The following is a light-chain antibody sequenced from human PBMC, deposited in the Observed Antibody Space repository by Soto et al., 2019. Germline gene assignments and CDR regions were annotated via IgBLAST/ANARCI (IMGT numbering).Light chain of an antibody. V-gene: IGKV1-12*01. Sequence: DIQMTQSPSSVSASVGDRVTITCRASQDIGNFLAWYQQTPCKAPKLLIHGASSLYRGVASRFSGGGTGTDFTLTILSPQPEDFATYYCQQTRAFPRTFGQGTKV. J-gene: IGKJ2*01. CDR2: GAS. CDR1: QDIGNF. CDR3: QQTRAFPRT.